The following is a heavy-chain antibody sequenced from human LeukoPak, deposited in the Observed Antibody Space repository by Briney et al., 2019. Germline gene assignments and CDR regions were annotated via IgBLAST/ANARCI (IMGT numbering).Heavy chain of an antibody. D-gene: IGHD1-26*01. CDR1: GFTFSSYS. CDR3: AKDRIVGEDS. CDR2: ISSSSSTI. J-gene: IGHJ5*01. V-gene: IGHV3-48*01. Sequence: GGSLRLSCAASGFTFSSYSMNWVRQAPGKGLEWVSYISSSSSTIYYADSVKGRFTISRDNAKNSLYLQMNSLRAEDTAVYYCAKDRIVGEDSWGQGTLVTVSS.